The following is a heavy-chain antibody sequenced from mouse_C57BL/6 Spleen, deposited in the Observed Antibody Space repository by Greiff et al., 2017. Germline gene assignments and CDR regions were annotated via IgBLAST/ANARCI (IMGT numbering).Heavy chain of an antibody. Sequence: EVQGVESGGGLVKPGGSLKLSCAASGFTFSDYGMHWVRQAPEKGLEWVAYISSGSSTIYYADTVKGGFTSSRDNAKNTLFLQMPSLRSEDTAMYYCARPDYYGSDAMDYWGQGTSVTVSS. CDR2: ISSGSSTI. CDR1: GFTFSDYG. V-gene: IGHV5-17*01. D-gene: IGHD1-1*01. J-gene: IGHJ4*01. CDR3: ARPDYYGSDAMDY.